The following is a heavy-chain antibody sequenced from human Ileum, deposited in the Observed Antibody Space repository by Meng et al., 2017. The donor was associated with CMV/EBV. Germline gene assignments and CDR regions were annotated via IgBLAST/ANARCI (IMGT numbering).Heavy chain of an antibody. CDR2: IKFNSGGT. D-gene: IGHD5-12*01. CDR1: GYTFTDYF. CDR3: VPYSGSTFRFDP. J-gene: IGHJ5*02. Sequence: SVKVSCKASGYTFTDYFIQWMRQAPGQGLEWMGWIKFNSGGTNYAQKFQGRVTMTRDTSVSTAYMEQNSLRSDDTAVYYCVPYSGSTFRFDPWGQGTQVTVSS. V-gene: IGHV1-2*02.